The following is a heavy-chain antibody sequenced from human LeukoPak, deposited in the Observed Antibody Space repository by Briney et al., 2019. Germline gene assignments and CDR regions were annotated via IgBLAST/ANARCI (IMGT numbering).Heavy chain of an antibody. CDR3: AKDGDTAMVFDY. V-gene: IGHV3-33*06. J-gene: IGHJ4*02. CDR1: GFTFSIYG. Sequence: PGRSLRLSCAASGFTFSIYGMHWVRQAPGKGLEWVAFIWYDGSSKYYADSVKGRFTISRDNSKNTLYLEVNSLRAEDTAVYYCAKDGDTAMVFDYWGQGTRSPSPQ. D-gene: IGHD5-18*01. CDR2: IWYDGSSK.